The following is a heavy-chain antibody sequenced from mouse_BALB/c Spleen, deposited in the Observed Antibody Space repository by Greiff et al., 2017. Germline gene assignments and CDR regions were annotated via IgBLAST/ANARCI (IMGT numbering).Heavy chain of an antibody. D-gene: IGHD2-4*01. J-gene: IGHJ2*01. Sequence: ESGPGLVKPSQSLSLTCSVTGYSITSGYYWNWIRQFPGNKLEWMGYISYDGSNNYNPSLKNRISITRDTSKNQFFLKLNSVTTEDTATYYCAREGDYDYDYFDYWGQGTTLTVSA. CDR3: AREGDYDYDYFDY. CDR2: ISYDGSN. V-gene: IGHV3-6*02. CDR1: GYSITSGYY.